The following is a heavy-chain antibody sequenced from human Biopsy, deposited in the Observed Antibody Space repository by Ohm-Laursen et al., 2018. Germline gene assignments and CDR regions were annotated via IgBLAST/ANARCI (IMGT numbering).Heavy chain of an antibody. CDR3: AREGDDSSGYTPHYFDS. CDR2: ISSDGSSQ. Sequence: SLRLSCTASGFTFSNYAIHWVRQAPGRGLEWVALISSDGSSQYYADSVKGRFTISRDSSKNTLYLQMNSLRAEDTAVYYCAREGDDSSGYTPHYFDSWGQGTLVTVSS. V-gene: IGHV3-30*03. J-gene: IGHJ4*02. D-gene: IGHD3-22*01. CDR1: GFTFSNYA.